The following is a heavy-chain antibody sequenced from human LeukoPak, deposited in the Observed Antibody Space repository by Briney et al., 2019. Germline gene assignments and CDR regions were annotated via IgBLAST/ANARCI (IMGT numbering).Heavy chain of an antibody. CDR2: ITSSSSTI. V-gene: IGHV3-48*04. Sequence: GGSLRLSCAASGFTFSSYSMNWVRQAPGKGLEWVSYITSSSSTIYYADSVKGRFTISRDNAKNSLYLQMNSLRAEDTAVYYCARDRDDILTGSLFDYWGQGTLVTVSS. CDR3: ARDRDDILTGSLFDY. D-gene: IGHD3-9*01. CDR1: GFTFSSYS. J-gene: IGHJ4*02.